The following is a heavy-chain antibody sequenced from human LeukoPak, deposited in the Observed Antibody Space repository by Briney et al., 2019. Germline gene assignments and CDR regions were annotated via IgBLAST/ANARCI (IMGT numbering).Heavy chain of an antibody. CDR3: GRDYTSSWTPLFNY. Sequence: GGSLRLSCATSGFTFTNYGMHWVRQAPGRGLEWVAALWSDGIKTSYADSVRGRFTISRDNSRNTLFLQMDSLKAEDTAVYYCGRDYTSSWTPLFNYWGQGTLVTVSS. V-gene: IGHV3-33*01. J-gene: IGHJ4*02. CDR2: LWSDGIKT. D-gene: IGHD6-13*01. CDR1: GFTFTNYG.